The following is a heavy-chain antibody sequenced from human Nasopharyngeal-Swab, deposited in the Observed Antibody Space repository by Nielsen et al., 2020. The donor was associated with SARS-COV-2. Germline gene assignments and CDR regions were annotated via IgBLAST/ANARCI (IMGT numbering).Heavy chain of an antibody. CDR3: ARQGWFGELLRPFDY. J-gene: IGHJ4*02. Sequence: GSLSLTCTVSGGSISSSSYYWGWIRQPPGKGLEWIGSIYYSGSTYYNPSLKSRVTISVDTSKNQFSLKLSSVTAADTAVYYCARQGWFGELLRPFDYWGQGTLVTVSS. D-gene: IGHD3-10*01. V-gene: IGHV4-39*01. CDR2: IYYSGST. CDR1: GGSISSSSYY.